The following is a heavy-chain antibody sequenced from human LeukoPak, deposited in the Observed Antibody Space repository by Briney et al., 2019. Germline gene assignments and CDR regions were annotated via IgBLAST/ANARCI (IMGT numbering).Heavy chain of an antibody. Sequence: ASVKVSCKASGYTFTSYYMHWVRQAPGQGLEWMGIINPGGGSTSYAQKFQGRVTMTRDTSTSTVYMELSSLRSEDTAVYYCARGAGSSSWPHYYYYYMDVWGKGTTVTVSS. CDR2: INPGGGST. CDR3: ARGAGSSSWPHYYYYYMDV. D-gene: IGHD6-13*01. V-gene: IGHV1-46*01. J-gene: IGHJ6*03. CDR1: GYTFTSYY.